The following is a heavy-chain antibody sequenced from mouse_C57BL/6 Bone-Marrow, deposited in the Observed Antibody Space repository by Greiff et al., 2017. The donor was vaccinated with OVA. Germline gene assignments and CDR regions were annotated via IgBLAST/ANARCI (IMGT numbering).Heavy chain of an antibody. CDR1: GYTFTSYW. J-gene: IGHJ4*01. V-gene: IGHV1-52*01. CDR3: AVITTVVATDYAMDY. D-gene: IGHD1-1*01. Sequence: VKLQQPGAELVRPGSSVKLSCKASGYTFTSYWMHWVKQRPIQGLEWIGNIDPSDSETHYNQKFKDKATLTVDKSSSTAYMQLSSLTSEDSAVYYCAVITTVVATDYAMDYWGQGTSVTVSS. CDR2: IDPSDSET.